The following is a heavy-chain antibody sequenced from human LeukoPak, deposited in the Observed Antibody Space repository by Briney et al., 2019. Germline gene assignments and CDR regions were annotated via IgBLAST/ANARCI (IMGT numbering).Heavy chain of an antibody. D-gene: IGHD3-16*01. CDR3: ARWGKGVPCKPYYYYMAV. CDR2: ISAYNGNT. J-gene: IGHJ6*03. CDR1: GYTFTSYG. V-gene: IGHV1-18*01. Sequence: GASVKVSCKASGYTFTSYGISWVRQAPGQGLEWMGWISAYNGNTDYAQKLQGRVTMTTDTSTSTAYMELRRLRSDDTAVYYCARWGKGVPCKPYYYYMAVWGKGTTVTVSS.